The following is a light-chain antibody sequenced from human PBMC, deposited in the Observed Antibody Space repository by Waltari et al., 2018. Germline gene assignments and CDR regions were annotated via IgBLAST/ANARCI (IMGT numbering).Light chain of an antibody. V-gene: IGKV3-20*01. CDR2: GTS. CDR3: QQYGSSPPEIT. CDR1: QTIASSY. Sequence: EIVLTQSPGTLSLSPGERATPPCRASQTIASSYLTWYQQKPGQAPRLLIYGTSSRATGIPDRFSGSGSGTDFTLTISRLEPEDFAVYYCQQYGSSPPEITFGPGTKVDIK. J-gene: IGKJ3*01.